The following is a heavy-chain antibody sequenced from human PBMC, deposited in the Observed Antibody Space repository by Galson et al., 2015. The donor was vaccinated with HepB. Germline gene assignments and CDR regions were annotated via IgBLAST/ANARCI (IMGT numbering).Heavy chain of an antibody. CDR2: INHSGST. CDR3: ATPPFGVVKRRFDY. CDR1: GGSFSGYY. J-gene: IGHJ4*02. V-gene: IGHV4-34*01. D-gene: IGHD3-3*01. Sequence: ETLSLTCAVYGGSFSGYYWSWIRQPPGKGLEWIGEINHSGSTNYNPSLKSRVTISVDTSKNQFSLKLSSVTAADTAVYYCATPPFGVVKRRFDYWGQGTLVTVSS.